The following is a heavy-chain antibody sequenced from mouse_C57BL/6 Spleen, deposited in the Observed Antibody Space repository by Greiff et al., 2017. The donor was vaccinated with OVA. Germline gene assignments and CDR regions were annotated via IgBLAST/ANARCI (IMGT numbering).Heavy chain of an antibody. CDR1: GYPFTSYW. J-gene: IGHJ1*03. Sequence: QVQLQQPGAELVKPGASVKMSCKPSGYPFTSYWITWVKQRPGQGLEWIGDLYPGSGSTTYNEKFKSKATRTVDTSSSTAYMQLSSLTSEDSAVYYCARGHYDGSSYWYFDVWGTGTTVTVSS. CDR2: LYPGSGST. V-gene: IGHV1-55*01. D-gene: IGHD1-1*01. CDR3: ARGHYDGSSYWYFDV.